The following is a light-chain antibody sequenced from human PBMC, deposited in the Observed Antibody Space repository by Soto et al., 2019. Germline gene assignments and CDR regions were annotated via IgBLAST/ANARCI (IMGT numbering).Light chain of an antibody. CDR2: AAS. CDR1: QNIKNL. CDR3: QQYDDWPIT. Sequence: TQSPATLSVSPGEGATLSCRASQNIKNLLAWYQQRPGQSPRLLFYAASARATGIPGRFSGSGSGTEFTLTISSLQSEDFAVYYCQQYDDWPITFGQGTRLEIK. V-gene: IGKV3-15*01. J-gene: IGKJ5*01.